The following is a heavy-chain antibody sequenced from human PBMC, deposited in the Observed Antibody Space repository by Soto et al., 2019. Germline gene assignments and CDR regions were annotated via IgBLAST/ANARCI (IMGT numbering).Heavy chain of an antibody. CDR2: ISSSGSTI. D-gene: IGHD6-19*01. J-gene: IGHJ4*02. Sequence: GGSLRLSCAASGFTFSSYEMNWVRQAPGKGLEWVSYISSSGSTIYYADSVKGRFTISRDNAKNSLYLQMNSLRAEDTAVYYCAKGVAGTRRYYFDYWGQGTLVTVSS. CDR1: GFTFSSYE. CDR3: AKGVAGTRRYYFDY. V-gene: IGHV3-48*03.